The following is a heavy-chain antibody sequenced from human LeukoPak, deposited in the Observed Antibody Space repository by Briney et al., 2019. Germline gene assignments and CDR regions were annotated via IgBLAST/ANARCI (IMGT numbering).Heavy chain of an antibody. CDR3: GRDNYGMDV. Sequence: PGRSLRLSCAASGFTLSSYGMHWVRQAPGKGLGWVAVIWYDGTNKYYADSVKGRFTISRDNSKNTLYLQMNSLRAEDTAVYYCGRDNYGMDVWGQGTTVTVSS. CDR1: GFTLSSYG. J-gene: IGHJ6*02. V-gene: IGHV3-33*08. CDR2: IWYDGTNK.